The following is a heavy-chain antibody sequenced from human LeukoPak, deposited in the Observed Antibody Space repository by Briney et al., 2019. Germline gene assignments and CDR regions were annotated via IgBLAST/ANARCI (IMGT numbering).Heavy chain of an antibody. CDR2: IYYSGST. V-gene: IGHV4-39*01. Sequence: SETLSLTCTVSGGSISSSSYYWGWIRQPPGKGLEWIGSIYYSGSTYYNPSLKSRVTIFVDTSKNQFSLKLSSVTAADTAVYYCARRNILTEGEAFDIWGQGTMVTVSS. CDR1: GGSISSSSYY. D-gene: IGHD3-9*01. CDR3: ARRNILTEGEAFDI. J-gene: IGHJ3*02.